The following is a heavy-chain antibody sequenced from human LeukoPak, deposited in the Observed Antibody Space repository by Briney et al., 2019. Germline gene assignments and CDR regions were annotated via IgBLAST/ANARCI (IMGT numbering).Heavy chain of an antibody. J-gene: IGHJ4*02. V-gene: IGHV1-18*01. CDR1: GYTFTSYG. CDR2: ISAYNGNT. Sequence: ASVTVSCKASGYTFTSYGISWVRQAPGQGLEWMGWISAYNGNTNYAQKLQGRVTMTTDTSTSTAYMELRSLRSDDTAVYYCARVLGYCSSTSCYALDYWGQGTLVTVSS. D-gene: IGHD2-2*01. CDR3: ARVLGYCSSTSCYALDY.